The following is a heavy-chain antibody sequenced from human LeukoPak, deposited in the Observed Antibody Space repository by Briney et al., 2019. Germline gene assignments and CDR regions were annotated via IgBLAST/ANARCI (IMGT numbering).Heavy chain of an antibody. CDR2: IYYSGST. CDR3: ARDRRLFGVVSHYCYGMDV. V-gene: IGHV4-31*03. Sequence: PSETLSLTCTVSGGSISSGGYYWSWIRQHPGKGLEWIGYIYYSGSTYYNPSLKSRVTISVDASKNQFSLKLSSVTAADTAVYYCARDRRLFGVVSHYCYGMDVWGQGTTVTVSS. D-gene: IGHD3-3*01. CDR1: GGSISSGGYY. J-gene: IGHJ6*02.